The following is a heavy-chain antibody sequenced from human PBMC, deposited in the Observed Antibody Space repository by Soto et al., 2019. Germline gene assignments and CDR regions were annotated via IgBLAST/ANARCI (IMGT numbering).Heavy chain of an antibody. CDR2: ISAYNGNT. V-gene: IGHV1-18*01. Sequence: QVPLVQSGAEVKKPGASVKVSCQASGYTFTSYGISWVRQAPGQGLEWMGWISAYNGNTNYAQKLQGRVTMTTDTPPSTAYMELRSLRSDDTAVYYCARGKSSGPRDDLLDSWGQGTMVTVSS. CDR1: GYTFTSYG. J-gene: IGHJ5*01. CDR3: ARGKSSGPRDDLLDS. D-gene: IGHD5-12*01.